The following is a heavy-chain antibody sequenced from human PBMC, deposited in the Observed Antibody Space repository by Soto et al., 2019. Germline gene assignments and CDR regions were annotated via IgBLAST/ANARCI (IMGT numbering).Heavy chain of an antibody. CDR1: GDSISSYS. Sequence: PXXTLSLTCTVSGDSISSYSWGWIPQPPGKGLEWIGNIHYNGNTKYSPSLKSRVTMSVDTSKNHFSLKLISVTTADMAVYFCAREGNLGRWIQPLDSWGQGTLVTVS. CDR3: AREGNLGRWIQPLDS. J-gene: IGHJ4*02. D-gene: IGHD2-2*03. V-gene: IGHV4-59*01. CDR2: IHYNGNT.